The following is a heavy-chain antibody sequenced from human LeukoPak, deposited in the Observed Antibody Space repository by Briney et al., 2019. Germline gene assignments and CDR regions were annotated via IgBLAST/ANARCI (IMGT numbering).Heavy chain of an antibody. Sequence: SETLSLTCAVYGGSFSGYYWSWIRQPPGKGLEWIGEINHSGSTNYNPSLKSRVTISVDTSKNQFSLKLSSVTAADTAVYYCARAPTNCSSTSCSNNCFAPWGQGTLVTVSS. CDR3: ARAPTNCSSTSCSNNCFAP. D-gene: IGHD2-2*01. CDR1: GGSFSGYY. V-gene: IGHV4-34*01. CDR2: INHSGST. J-gene: IGHJ5*02.